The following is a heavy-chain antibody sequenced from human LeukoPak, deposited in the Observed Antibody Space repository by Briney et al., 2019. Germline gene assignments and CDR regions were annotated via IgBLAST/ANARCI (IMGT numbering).Heavy chain of an antibody. CDR1: GYSISSRYY. Sequence: TSETLSLTCTVSGYSISSRYYWGWIRQPPGKGPEWIGSIYHSGRTYYNPSLKSRVTISVDTSKNQLSLNLSSVTAADTAVYYCARGPDYGSGRIFDYWGQGTLVTVSS. D-gene: IGHD3-10*01. J-gene: IGHJ4*02. V-gene: IGHV4-38-2*02. CDR2: IYHSGRT. CDR3: ARGPDYGSGRIFDY.